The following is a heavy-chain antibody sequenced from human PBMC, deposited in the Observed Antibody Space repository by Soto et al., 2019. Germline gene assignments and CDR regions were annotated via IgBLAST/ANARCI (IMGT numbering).Heavy chain of an antibody. Sequence: QVQLVQSGAEVKKPGASVKVSCKASGYTFTNYGISWVRQAPGQGLEWMGWISAYNGNITYAQKLQGRVTMTTDTSTNTPYRVLRSRSCGATAMYSCACSFGGGKRYTHLPLHANGAGMDVWGQGTTVTVSS. J-gene: IGHJ6*02. CDR1: GYTFTNYG. CDR2: ISAYNGNI. D-gene: IGHD2-21*01. CDR3: ACSFGGGKRYTHLPLHANGAGMDV. V-gene: IGHV1-18*01.